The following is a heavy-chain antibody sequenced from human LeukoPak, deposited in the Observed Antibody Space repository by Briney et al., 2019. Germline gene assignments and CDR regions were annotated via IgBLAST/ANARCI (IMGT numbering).Heavy chain of an antibody. V-gene: IGHV4-39*01. J-gene: IGHJ5*02. CDR3: ARRKIWFGELCWFDP. Sequence: SETLSLTCTVSGGSISSSSYYWGWIRQPPGKGLEWIGSIYYSGSTYYNPSLKSRVTISVDTSKNQFSLKLSSVTAADTAVYYCARRKIWFGELCWFDPWGQGTLVTVSS. CDR2: IYYSGST. CDR1: GGSISSSSYY. D-gene: IGHD3-10*01.